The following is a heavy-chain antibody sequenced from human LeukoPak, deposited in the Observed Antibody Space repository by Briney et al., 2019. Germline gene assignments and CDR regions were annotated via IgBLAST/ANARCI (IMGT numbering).Heavy chain of an antibody. CDR1: GFTFSSFS. CDR3: AKDAQRTWIQLQYFDY. Sequence: PGGSLRLSCAASGFTFSSFSMSWVRQAPGKGLEWVSAISGSGGSTYYADSVKGRFTISRDNSKNTLYLQMNSLRAEDTAVYYCAKDAQRTWIQLQYFDYWGQGTLVTVSS. CDR2: ISGSGGST. J-gene: IGHJ4*02. D-gene: IGHD5-18*01. V-gene: IGHV3-23*01.